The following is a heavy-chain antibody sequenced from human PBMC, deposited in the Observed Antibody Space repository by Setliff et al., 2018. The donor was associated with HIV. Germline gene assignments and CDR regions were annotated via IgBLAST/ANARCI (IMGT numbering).Heavy chain of an antibody. CDR2: IKTGNGDT. J-gene: IGHJ4*02. V-gene: IGHV1-3*04. Sequence: ASVKVSCKTSGYSFSSHPIHWVRQAPGQRPEWMGRIKTGNGDTQYSQKFRDRVTITRDTSADTVYMELSSLRSEDTAVYYCARESRDIVATSPLDYWGQGTLVTVSS. CDR3: ARESRDIVATSPLDY. D-gene: IGHD5-12*01. CDR1: GYSFSSHP.